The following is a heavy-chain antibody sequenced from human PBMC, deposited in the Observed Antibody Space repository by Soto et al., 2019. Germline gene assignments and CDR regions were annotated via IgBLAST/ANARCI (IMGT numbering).Heavy chain of an antibody. CDR2: IYYSGST. D-gene: IGHD4-17*01. Sequence: PSETLSLTCTVSGGSVSSGSYYWSWIRQPPGKGLEWIGYIYYSGSTNYNPSLKSRVTISVDTSKNQFSLKLSSVTAADTAVYYCARDQQINYGSYYYYMDVWGKGTTVTVSS. J-gene: IGHJ6*03. CDR3: ARDQQINYGSYYYYMDV. CDR1: GGSVSSGSYY. V-gene: IGHV4-61*01.